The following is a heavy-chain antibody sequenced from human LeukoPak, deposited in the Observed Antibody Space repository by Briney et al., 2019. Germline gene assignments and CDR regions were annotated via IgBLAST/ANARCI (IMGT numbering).Heavy chain of an antibody. J-gene: IGHJ4*02. D-gene: IGHD6-13*01. V-gene: IGHV3-21*04. Sequence: GGSLRLSCAASGFTFSSYSMNWVRQAPGKGLEWVSSISSSSSYIYYADSVKGRFTISRDNAKNSLYLQMNSLRAEDTALYHCAKGKGIAAAGVFDYWGQGTLVTVSS. CDR2: ISSSSSYI. CDR3: AKGKGIAAAGVFDY. CDR1: GFTFSSYS.